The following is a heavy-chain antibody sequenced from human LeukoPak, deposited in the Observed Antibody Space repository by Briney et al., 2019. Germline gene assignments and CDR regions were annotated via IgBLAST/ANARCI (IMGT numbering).Heavy chain of an antibody. CDR1: GGSISSHY. J-gene: IGHJ4*02. CDR3: ARTLGYCSSTSCYMGYFDY. V-gene: IGHV4-59*11. Sequence: SETLSLTCTVSGGSISSHYWNWIRQPPGKGLEWIGYIYYSGSTNYKPSLKSRVTISVDTSKNQFSLKLSSVTAADTAVYYCARTLGYCSSTSCYMGYFDYWGQGTLVTVSS. D-gene: IGHD2-2*02. CDR2: IYYSGST.